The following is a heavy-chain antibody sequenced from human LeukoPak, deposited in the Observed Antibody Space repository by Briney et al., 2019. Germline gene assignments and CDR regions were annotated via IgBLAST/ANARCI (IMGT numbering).Heavy chain of an antibody. D-gene: IGHD3-22*01. V-gene: IGHV1-8*01. CDR2: MNPNSGNT. Sequence: ASVKVSCTASGYTFTSCDSNWVRQATGQGLEWMGWMNPNSGNTGYAQKFQGRVTMTRNTSISTAYMELSSLRSEDTAVYYCASGLYYYDSSGYYGFVYWGQGTLVTVSS. J-gene: IGHJ4*02. CDR1: GYTFTSCD. CDR3: ASGLYYYDSSGYYGFVY.